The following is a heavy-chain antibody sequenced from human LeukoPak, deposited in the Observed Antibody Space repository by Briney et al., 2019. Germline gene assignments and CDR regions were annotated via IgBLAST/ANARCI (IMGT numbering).Heavy chain of an antibody. CDR1: GFTFSGYS. D-gene: IGHD3-10*01. V-gene: IGHV3-69-1*01. J-gene: IGHJ4*02. CDR2: IHSSGNT. Sequence: PGGSLRLSCAASGFTFSGYSMNWVRQAPGKGLDWVSAIHSSGNTYYADSVKGRFTISRDNAKNSLFLQLNSLRAEDTAVYYCARKTYYYDSGSYSKSYYFDYWGQGTLVTVSS. CDR3: ARKTYYYDSGSYSKSYYFDY.